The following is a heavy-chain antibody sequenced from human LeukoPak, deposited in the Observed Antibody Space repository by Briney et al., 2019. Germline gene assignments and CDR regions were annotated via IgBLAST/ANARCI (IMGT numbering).Heavy chain of an antibody. CDR1: GGSISSSSYY. J-gene: IGHJ4*02. Sequence: PSETLSLTCTVSGGSISSSSYYWGWIRQPPGKGLEWIGSIYYSGSTYYNPSLKSRVTISVDTSKNQFSLKLSSVTAADTAVYYCARPGYSSGWSLENFFDYWGQGTLVTVSS. V-gene: IGHV4-39*01. CDR2: IYYSGST. D-gene: IGHD6-19*01. CDR3: ARPGYSSGWSLENFFDY.